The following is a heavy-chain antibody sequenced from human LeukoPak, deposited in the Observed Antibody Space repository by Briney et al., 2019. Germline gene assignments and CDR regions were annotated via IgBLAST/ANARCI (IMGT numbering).Heavy chain of an antibody. J-gene: IGHJ4*02. Sequence: SETLSPTCAVYGGSFIGYDWSWIRQPPGKGLEWSGEINHSGSTNYNPSLKSRVTISVDTSKNQFSLKLSSVTAADTAVYYCARGGYYYDSSGPPDYWGQGTLVTVSS. V-gene: IGHV4-34*01. CDR3: ARGGYYYDSSGPPDY. CDR1: GGSFIGYD. CDR2: INHSGST. D-gene: IGHD3-22*01.